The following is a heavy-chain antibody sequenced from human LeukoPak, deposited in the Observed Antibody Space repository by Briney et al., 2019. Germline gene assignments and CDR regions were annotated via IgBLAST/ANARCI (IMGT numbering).Heavy chain of an antibody. J-gene: IGHJ4*02. CDR1: GGSISSYY. Sequence: SETLSLTCTVSGGSISSYYWSWIRQPAGKGLEWIGRIYSTGSTNYNPSLKSRVTMSVDTSKNQFSPRLRSVTAADTAVYYCARQIASAGKAGFDFWGQGVLVTVSS. D-gene: IGHD6-13*01. CDR3: ARQIASAGKAGFDF. V-gene: IGHV4-4*07. CDR2: IYSTGST.